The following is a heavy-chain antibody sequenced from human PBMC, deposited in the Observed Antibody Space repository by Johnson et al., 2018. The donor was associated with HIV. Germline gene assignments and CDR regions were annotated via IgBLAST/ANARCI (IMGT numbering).Heavy chain of an antibody. J-gene: IGHJ3*01. CDR2: IRYDGSNK. D-gene: IGHD4-17*01. Sequence: QVHLVESGGGVVQPGGSLRLSCAASGFSFSSYGMHWVRQAPGKGLEWVAFIRYDGSNKYYADSVKGRFTISRDNSKNTLYLQMNSLRAEDTAVYYCAKGGMTTVTSGAFDFWGQGTMVTISS. CDR1: GFSFSSYG. V-gene: IGHV3-30*02. CDR3: AKGGMTTVTSGAFDF.